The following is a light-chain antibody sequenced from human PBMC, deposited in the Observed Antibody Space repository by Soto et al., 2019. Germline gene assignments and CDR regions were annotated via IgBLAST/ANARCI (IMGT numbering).Light chain of an antibody. Sequence: EIVMTQSPATLSVSPGERATLSCRASQPVSTTYLAWYQQIPGQPPRLLIYRTSSRATGIPDRFSGSGSGTDFTLTISRLEPEDFAVYFCQQYGSSPPTFGQGTKVDIK. CDR2: RTS. V-gene: IGKV3-20*01. CDR3: QQYGSSPPT. CDR1: QPVSTTY. J-gene: IGKJ1*01.